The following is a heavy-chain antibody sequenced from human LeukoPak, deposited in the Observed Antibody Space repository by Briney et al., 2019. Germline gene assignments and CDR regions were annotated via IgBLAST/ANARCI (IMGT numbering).Heavy chain of an antibody. CDR2: IYYRGST. CDR3: AKTVWSRLAAGLDS. CDR1: GGSISGSSYY. V-gene: IGHV4-39*01. J-gene: IGHJ4*02. D-gene: IGHD2-21*02. Sequence: SETLSLTCSVSGGSISGSSYYWGWIRQPPGKGLEWIRNIYYRGSTYYNPSLKSRVIMSIDTSKNQFSLKVNSVTATDTAVYYCAKTVWSRLAAGLDSWGQGTLVTVSS.